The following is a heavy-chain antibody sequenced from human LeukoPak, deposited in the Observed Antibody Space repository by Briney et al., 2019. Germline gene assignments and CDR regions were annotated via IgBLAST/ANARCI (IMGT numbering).Heavy chain of an antibody. CDR3: AKDRHYIVVVPAERFYGMDV. V-gene: IGHV3-30*18. CDR2: ISYDGSNK. D-gene: IGHD2-2*01. CDR1: GFTLSSYG. Sequence: GGSLRLSCAASGFTLSSYGMHWVRQAPGKGLEWVAVISYDGSNKYYADSVKGRFTISRDNSKNTLYLQMNSLRAEDTAVYYCAKDRHYIVVVPAERFYGMDVWGQGTTVTVSS. J-gene: IGHJ6*02.